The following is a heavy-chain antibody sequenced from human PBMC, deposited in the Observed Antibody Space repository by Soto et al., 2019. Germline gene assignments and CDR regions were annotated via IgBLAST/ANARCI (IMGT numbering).Heavy chain of an antibody. CDR3: DSAVAGTFH. Sequence: ETLSLTCNVSGGSISNYYWTWIRQPPGKGLEWVSVIYSGGTTYYADSVKGRFTISRDNSKNTLYLQMNSLRAEDTAVYYCDSAVAGTFHWGQGTLVTVSS. J-gene: IGHJ4*02. V-gene: IGHV3-66*01. CDR1: GGSISNYY. CDR2: IYSGGTT. D-gene: IGHD6-19*01.